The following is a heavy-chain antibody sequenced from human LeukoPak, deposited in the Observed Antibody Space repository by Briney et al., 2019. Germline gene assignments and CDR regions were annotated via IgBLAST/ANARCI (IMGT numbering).Heavy chain of an antibody. V-gene: IGHV5-51*01. Sequence: GESLKISCKGSGYRFISYWIGWVRQMPGKGLEWMGIIYPGDSDTRYSPSFQGQVTISADKSINTAYLQWSSLKASDTAMYYCARIGTSSWYEGYFDYWGQGSLVTVSS. CDR3: ARIGTSSWYEGYFDY. CDR1: GYRFISYW. CDR2: IYPGDSDT. J-gene: IGHJ4*02. D-gene: IGHD6-13*01.